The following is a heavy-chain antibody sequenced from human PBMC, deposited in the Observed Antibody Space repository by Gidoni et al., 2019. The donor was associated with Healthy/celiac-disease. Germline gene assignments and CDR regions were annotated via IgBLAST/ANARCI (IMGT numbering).Heavy chain of an antibody. Sequence: QVQLQQWGAGLLKPSETLSLTCARSGPSFSGYYWSWIRQSQGRGLEWIAEITHTGSTNYKPSLRSRVTISVDASKNQFSLQLRSVTAADTAVYYCARGRYHDSSGFPYWGQGTLVTVSS. CDR1: GPSFSGYY. V-gene: IGHV4-34*01. D-gene: IGHD3-22*01. CDR2: ITHTGST. CDR3: ARGRYHDSSGFPY. J-gene: IGHJ4*02.